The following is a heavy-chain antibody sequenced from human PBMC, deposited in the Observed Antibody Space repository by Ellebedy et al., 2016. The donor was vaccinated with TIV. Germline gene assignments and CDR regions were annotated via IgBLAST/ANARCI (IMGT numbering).Heavy chain of an antibody. J-gene: IGHJ4*02. D-gene: IGHD4-17*01. CDR1: GGSISSGGYY. V-gene: IGHV4-39*01. CDR3: ARQSVTTDGVYFDY. Sequence: SETLSLTCTVSGGSISSGGYYWSWIRQPPGKGLEWIGSIYYSGSTYYNPSLKSRVTISVDTSKNQFSLKLSSVTAADTAVYYCARQSVTTDGVYFDYWGQGTLVTVSS. CDR2: IYYSGST.